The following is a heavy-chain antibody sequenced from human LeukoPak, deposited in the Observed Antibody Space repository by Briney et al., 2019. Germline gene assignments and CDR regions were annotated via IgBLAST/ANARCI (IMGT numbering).Heavy chain of an antibody. Sequence: SETLSLTCTVSGGSISSSSYYWGWIRQPPGKGLEWIGSIYYSGSTYYNPSLKSRVTISVDTSKNQFSLKLSSVTAADTTVYYCARQGQQLRPFDYWGQGTLVTVSS. CDR2: IYYSGST. D-gene: IGHD6-13*01. CDR3: ARQGQQLRPFDY. CDR1: GGSISSSSYY. V-gene: IGHV4-39*01. J-gene: IGHJ4*02.